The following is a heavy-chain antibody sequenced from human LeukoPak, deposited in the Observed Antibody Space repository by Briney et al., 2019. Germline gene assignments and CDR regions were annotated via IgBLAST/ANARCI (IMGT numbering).Heavy chain of an antibody. CDR1: GYTFTDYY. D-gene: IGHD6-13*01. CDR2: INPNSGGT. J-gene: IGHJ5*02. Sequence: ASVKVSCKASGYTFTDYYMHWVRQAPGQGLEWMGWINPNSGGTNYAQKFQGRVTMTRDTSISTAYMELSRLRSDDTAVYYCARVRGSSRANWFDPWGQGTLVTVSS. V-gene: IGHV1-2*02. CDR3: ARVRGSSRANWFDP.